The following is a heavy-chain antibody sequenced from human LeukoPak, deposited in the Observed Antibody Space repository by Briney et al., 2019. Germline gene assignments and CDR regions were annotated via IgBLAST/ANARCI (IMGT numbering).Heavy chain of an antibody. D-gene: IGHD5-18*01. J-gene: IGHJ4*02. Sequence: PGGSLRLSCAAFGFTFSNYNMIWVRQAPGKGLECISYITSSSSTIHCADSVKGRFTISRDNAKKSLYLQMNSLRADDTAVYYCARVWDGYSGEDYWGQGTLVTVSS. CDR1: GFTFSNYN. CDR2: ITSSSSTI. V-gene: IGHV3-48*01. CDR3: ARVWDGYSGEDY.